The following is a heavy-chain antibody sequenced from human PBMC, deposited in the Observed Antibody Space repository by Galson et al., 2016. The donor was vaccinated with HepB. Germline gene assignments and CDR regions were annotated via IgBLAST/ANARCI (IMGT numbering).Heavy chain of an antibody. V-gene: IGHV4-4*07. CDR1: GGSVSRYY. D-gene: IGHD1-26*01. CDR3: ARDGTDGMDA. J-gene: IGHJ6*02. Sequence: SETLSLTCIVSGGSVSRYYWGWIRQPAGKGLEWIGRVSTTETTNYNPSLKSRVTLSVDTPKNQFSLNLRSVTDADTAVYFCARDGTDGMDAWGQGTTATVSS. CDR2: VSTTETT.